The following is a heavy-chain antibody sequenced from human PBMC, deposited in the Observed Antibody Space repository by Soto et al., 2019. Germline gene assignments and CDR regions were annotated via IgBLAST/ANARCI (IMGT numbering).Heavy chain of an antibody. D-gene: IGHD6-19*01. CDR2: IRRKANSYTT. CDR1: GLIFSDYH. V-gene: IGHV3-72*01. J-gene: IGHJ6*04. CDR3: ATLGGWCGGCGDIYV. Sequence: EVQLVESGGGLVQPGGSLRLSCAASGLIFSDYHMDWVRQAPGKGLEWVGRIRRKANSYTTEYAASVKGRYTISREDSKNSLHLQMNRVKSEGAVVYYCATLGGWCGGCGDIYVCCECTTVTVSS.